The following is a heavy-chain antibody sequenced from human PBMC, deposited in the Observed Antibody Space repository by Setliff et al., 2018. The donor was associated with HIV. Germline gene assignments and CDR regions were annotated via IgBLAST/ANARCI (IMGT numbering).Heavy chain of an antibody. D-gene: IGHD2-2*03. CDR1: GFTYSNYA. V-gene: IGHV3-30*01. CDR3: AKVDNGHCTSASCRDFDY. CDR2: ISYDGSHI. J-gene: IGHJ4*02. Sequence: GGSLRLSCAASGFTYSNYAMHWVRQAPGKGLEWMAVISYDGSHISYADSVKGRFTISRDNSKNTLYLQMNSLRTEDTAVYYCAKVDNGHCTSASCRDFDYWGQGTLVTVSS.